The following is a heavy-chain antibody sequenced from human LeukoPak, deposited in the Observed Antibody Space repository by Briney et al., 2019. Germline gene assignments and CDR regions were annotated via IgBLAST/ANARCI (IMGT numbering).Heavy chain of an antibody. CDR3: ARHTAGGIAARTAPEPVDY. CDR2: INHSGST. CDR1: GGSFSGYY. D-gene: IGHD6-6*01. V-gene: IGHV4-34*01. J-gene: IGHJ4*02. Sequence: KPSETLSLTCAVYGGSFSGYYWSWIRQPPGKGLEWIGEINHSGSTNYNPSLKSRVTISVDTSKNQFSLKLSSVTAADTAVYYCARHTAGGIAARTAPEPVDYWGQGTLVTVSS.